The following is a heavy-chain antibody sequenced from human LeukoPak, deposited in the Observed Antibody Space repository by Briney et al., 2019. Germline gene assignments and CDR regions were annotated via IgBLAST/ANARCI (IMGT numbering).Heavy chain of an antibody. CDR2: IFYVGST. J-gene: IGHJ3*02. CDR1: GDSIGSHY. CDR3: ARDYYDSRGEAFDI. Sequence: SETLSLTCSVSGDSIGSHYWSWIRQPPGKGLEWIGYIFYVGSTNYNPSLKSRVTISVDTSKNQFSLKLNSVTAADTAVYYCARDYYDSRGEAFDIWGQGTMVTVSS. D-gene: IGHD3-22*01. V-gene: IGHV4-59*11.